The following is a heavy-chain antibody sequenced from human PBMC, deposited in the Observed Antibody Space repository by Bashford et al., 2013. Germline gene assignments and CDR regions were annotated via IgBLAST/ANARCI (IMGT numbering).Heavy chain of an antibody. D-gene: IGHD3-3*01. J-gene: IGHJ4*02. CDR1: GFIFRNYE. CDR2: IKSSGFPI. Sequence: GSLRLSCATSGFIFRNYEMNWVRQAPGKGLEWVAYIKSSGFPIYYAASVQGRFSISRDNVKNSVFLEINNLRVEDTAVYHCVRGGYDDNGYFDRWGQGTLVTVSS. CDR3: VRGGYDDNGYFDR. V-gene: IGHV3-48*03.